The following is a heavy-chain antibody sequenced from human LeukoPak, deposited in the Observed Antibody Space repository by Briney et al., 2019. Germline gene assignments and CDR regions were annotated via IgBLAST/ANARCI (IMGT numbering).Heavy chain of an antibody. Sequence: SETLSLTCTVSGGSISSYYWSWIRQPPGKDLEWIGYIYYSGSTNYNPSLRSRVTISVDTSKNQFSLKLSSVTAADTAVYYCARVGYDFWSGYSSHYYGMDVWGQGTTVTVSS. CDR2: IYYSGST. D-gene: IGHD3-3*01. V-gene: IGHV4-59*01. CDR1: GGSISSYY. J-gene: IGHJ6*02. CDR3: ARVGYDFWSGYSSHYYGMDV.